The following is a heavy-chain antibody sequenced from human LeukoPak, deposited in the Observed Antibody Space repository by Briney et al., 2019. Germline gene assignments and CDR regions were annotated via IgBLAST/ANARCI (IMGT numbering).Heavy chain of an antibody. Sequence: PGGSLRLSCAASGFTFSSYSMNWVRQAPGEGLEWVSSISSSSSYIYYADSVKGRFTISRDNAKNSLYLQMNSLRAEDTAVYYCALLGGYGDPRDYWGQGTLVTVSS. V-gene: IGHV3-21*01. J-gene: IGHJ4*02. CDR1: GFTFSSYS. CDR2: ISSSSSYI. CDR3: ALLGGYGDPRDY. D-gene: IGHD4-17*01.